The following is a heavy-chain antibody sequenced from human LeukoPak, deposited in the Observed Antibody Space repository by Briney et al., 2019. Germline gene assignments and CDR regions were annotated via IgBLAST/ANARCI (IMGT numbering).Heavy chain of an antibody. CDR3: ATEIEAAGTRWFDP. D-gene: IGHD6-13*01. CDR1: GFTFSSYS. J-gene: IGHJ5*02. V-gene: IGHV3-21*01. CDR2: ISSSSSNI. Sequence: GGSLRLSCAASGFTFSSYSMNWVRQAPGKGLEWVSSISSSSSNIYYADSVKGRFTISRDNAKNSLSLQMNSLRAEDTAVYYCATEIEAAGTRWFDPWGQGTLVTVSS.